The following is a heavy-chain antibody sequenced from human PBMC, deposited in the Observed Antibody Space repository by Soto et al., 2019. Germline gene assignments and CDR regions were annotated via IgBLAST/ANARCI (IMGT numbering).Heavy chain of an antibody. CDR2: IIPIFGTA. Sequence: SVKVSCKASGGTFSSYAISWVRQAPGQGLEWMGGIIPIFGTANYAQKFQGRVTITADESTSTAYMELSSLRSEDTAVYYCARVTVEFDYGDFHNRFDPWGQGTLVTVSS. V-gene: IGHV1-69*13. D-gene: IGHD4-17*01. J-gene: IGHJ5*02. CDR3: ARVTVEFDYGDFHNRFDP. CDR1: GGTFSSYA.